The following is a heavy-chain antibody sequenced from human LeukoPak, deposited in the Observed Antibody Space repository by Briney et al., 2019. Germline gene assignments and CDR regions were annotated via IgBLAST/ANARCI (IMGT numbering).Heavy chain of an antibody. D-gene: IGHD1/OR15-1a*01. CDR2: INHSGST. V-gene: IGHV4-34*01. Sequence: SETLSLTCAVYGGSFSGYYWSWIRQPPGKGLEWIGEINHSGSTNYNPSLKSRVTISVDTSKNQLSLKLSSVTAADTAVYYCAREVQGTGYYFDYWGQGTLVTVSS. CDR1: GGSFSGYY. CDR3: AREVQGTGYYFDY. J-gene: IGHJ4*02.